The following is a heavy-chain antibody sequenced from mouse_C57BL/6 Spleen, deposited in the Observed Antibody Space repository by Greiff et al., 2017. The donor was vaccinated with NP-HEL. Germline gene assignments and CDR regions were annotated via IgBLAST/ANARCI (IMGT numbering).Heavy chain of an antibody. D-gene: IGHD4-1*01. CDR1: GYTFTSYG. V-gene: IGHV1-81*01. J-gene: IGHJ3*01. Sequence: VQRVESGAELARPGASVKLSCKASGYTFTSYGISWVKQRTGQGLEWIGEIYPRSGNTYYNEKFKGKATLTADKSSSTAYMELRSLTSEDSAVYFCARFWDGTWFAYWGQGTLVTVSA. CDR3: ARFWDGTWFAY. CDR2: IYPRSGNT.